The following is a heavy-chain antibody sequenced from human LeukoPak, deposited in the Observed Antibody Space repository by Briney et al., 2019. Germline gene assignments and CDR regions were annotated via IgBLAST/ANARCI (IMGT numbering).Heavy chain of an antibody. CDR2: ISGSGGST. V-gene: IGHV3-23*01. CDR3: AKDRAIVGVVIPFDP. J-gene: IGHJ5*02. Sequence: GGSLRLSCAASGFTFSSYAMSWVRQAPGKGLEWVSAISGSGGSTYYADSVKGRFTISRDNSKNTLYLQMNSLRAEDTAVYYCAKDRAIVGVVIPFDPWGQGTLVTVSS. D-gene: IGHD3-3*01. CDR1: GFTFSSYA.